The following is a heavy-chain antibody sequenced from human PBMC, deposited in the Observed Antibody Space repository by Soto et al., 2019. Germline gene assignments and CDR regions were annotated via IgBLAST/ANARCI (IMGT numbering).Heavy chain of an antibody. J-gene: IGHJ6*02. CDR3: ARGGVDTINPDYYYYGMDV. CDR2: IIPIFGTA. CDR1: GGTFSSYA. Sequence: QVQLVQSGAEVKKPGSSVKVSCKASGGTFSSYAISWVRQAPGQGLEWMGGIIPIFGTANYAQKFQGRVTITADESTSTAYMELSSMRSEDTAVYYCARGGVDTINPDYYYYGMDVWGQGTTVTVSS. V-gene: IGHV1-69*01. D-gene: IGHD5-12*01.